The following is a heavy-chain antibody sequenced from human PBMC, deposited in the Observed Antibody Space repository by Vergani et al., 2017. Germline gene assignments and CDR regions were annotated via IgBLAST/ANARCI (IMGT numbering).Heavy chain of an antibody. J-gene: IGHJ5*02. Sequence: QVQLHESGPGLVKPSQTLSLTCTVSGGSITSGSFYWSWIRQPAGKGLEWIGRIHSSGTTNYNPSLKSRVTLSVDTSKTQLSLRMTSVTAADTAVYYCARDSWTSELRGVYWFDTWGQGTLGSVSS. CDR1: GGSITSGSFY. D-gene: IGHD3-10*01. V-gene: IGHV4-61*02. CDR3: ARDSWTSELRGVYWFDT. CDR2: IHSSGTT.